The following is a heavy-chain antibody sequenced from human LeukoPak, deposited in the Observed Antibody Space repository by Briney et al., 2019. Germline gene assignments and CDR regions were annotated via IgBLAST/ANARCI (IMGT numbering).Heavy chain of an antibody. V-gene: IGHV3-48*01. J-gene: IGHJ4*02. CDR1: GFTFSSYS. Sequence: GGSLRLSCAASGFTFSSYSMNWVRQAPGKGLEWVSYISSSSSTIYYADSVKGRFTISRDNAKNSLYLQMNSLRAEDTAVYYCAKDAHYDYVWGSYRYQTLGHYYFDYWGQGTLVTVSS. CDR3: AKDAHYDYVWGSYRYQTLGHYYFDY. CDR2: ISSSSSTI. D-gene: IGHD3-16*02.